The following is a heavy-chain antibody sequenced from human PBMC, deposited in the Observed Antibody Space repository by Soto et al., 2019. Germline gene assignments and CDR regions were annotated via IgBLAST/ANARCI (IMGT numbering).Heavy chain of an antibody. CDR1: GYTFTAHS. CDR2: IIVSHDWP. J-gene: IGHJ4*02. D-gene: IGHD2-8*01. V-gene: IGHV1-3*01. Sequence: VQLVQSGTEVKEPGASVRVSCKASGYTFTAHSLHWARQAPGQGLEWMGWIIVSHDWPRYAPQFQGRLTFETETIGTTSYMHLTRLTPDDTAVYFCAREPEDGVPGDYWGQGTPVVVSS. CDR3: AREPEDGVPGDY.